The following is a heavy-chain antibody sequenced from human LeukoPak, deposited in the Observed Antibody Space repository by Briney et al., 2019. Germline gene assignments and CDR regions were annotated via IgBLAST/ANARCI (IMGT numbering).Heavy chain of an antibody. CDR2: INHSGST. D-gene: IGHD3-16*02. Sequence: SETLSLTCTVSGYSISSGYYWSWIRQPPGKGLEWFGEINHSGSTNYNPSLKSRVTISVDTSKNQFSLKLSSVTAADTAVYYCARPNDYVWGSYRRRGNWFDPWGQGTLVTVSS. CDR1: GYSISSGYY. CDR3: ARPNDYVWGSYRRRGNWFDP. V-gene: IGHV4-38-2*02. J-gene: IGHJ5*02.